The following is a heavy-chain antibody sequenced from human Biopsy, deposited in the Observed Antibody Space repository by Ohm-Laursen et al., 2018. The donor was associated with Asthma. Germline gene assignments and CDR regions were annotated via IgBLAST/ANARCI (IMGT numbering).Heavy chain of an antibody. CDR2: GGSYYDGGLK. J-gene: IGHJ4*02. CDR3: ARDVMEWYLPAFDF. CDR1: GFTFRSYA. V-gene: IGHV3-30-3*01. D-gene: IGHD3-3*01. Sequence: SLRLSCAAFGFTFRSYAMHWVRQAPGKGLEWVAVGGSYYDGGLKHYADSVNGRFTVSRDDSKNTLYLQMNSLRPDGTAVYYCARDVMEWYLPAFDFWGQGTLVTVSS.